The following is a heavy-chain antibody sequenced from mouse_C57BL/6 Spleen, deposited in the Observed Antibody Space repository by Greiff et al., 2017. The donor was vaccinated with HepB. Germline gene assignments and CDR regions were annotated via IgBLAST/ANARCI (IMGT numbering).Heavy chain of an antibody. CDR2: ISGGGGNT. CDR3: ARQHSNYVAWFAY. CDR1: GFTFSSYT. J-gene: IGHJ3*01. V-gene: IGHV5-9*01. D-gene: IGHD2-5*01. Sequence: DVMLVESGGGLVKPGGSLKLSCAASGFTFSSYTMSWVRQTPEKRLEWVATISGGGGNTYYPDSVQGRFTISRADAKNTLYLQMSSLRSEDTALYYCARQHSNYVAWFAYWGQGTLVTVSA.